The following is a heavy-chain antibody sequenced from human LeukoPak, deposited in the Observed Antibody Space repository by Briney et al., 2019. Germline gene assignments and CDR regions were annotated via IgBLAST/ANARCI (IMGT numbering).Heavy chain of an antibody. CDR3: ARGPPYGSRSDYFDY. CDR2: IYHSGGT. Sequence: SGTLSLTCAVSGGSISSSNWWSWGRPPPGKGLGWIGEIYHSGGTNYNPSLKSRVTISVDKSKNQFSLKLSTVTAADTAVYYCARGPPYGSRSDYFDYWGQGTLVTVSS. CDR1: GGSISSSNW. D-gene: IGHD3-10*01. V-gene: IGHV4-4*02. J-gene: IGHJ4*02.